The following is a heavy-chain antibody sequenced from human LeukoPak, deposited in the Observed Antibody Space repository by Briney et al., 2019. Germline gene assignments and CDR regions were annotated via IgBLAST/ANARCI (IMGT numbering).Heavy chain of an antibody. V-gene: IGHV1-69*01. CDR1: GGTFSSYA. D-gene: IGHD1-14*01. CDR3: AREGRDPESDYYYGMDV. Sequence: SVKVSCTASGGTFSSYAISWVRQAPGQGLEWMGGIIPTFGTANYAQKFQGRVTITADESTSTAYMELSSLRSEDTAVYYCAREGRDPESDYYYGMDVWGQGTTVTVSS. J-gene: IGHJ6*02. CDR2: IIPTFGTA.